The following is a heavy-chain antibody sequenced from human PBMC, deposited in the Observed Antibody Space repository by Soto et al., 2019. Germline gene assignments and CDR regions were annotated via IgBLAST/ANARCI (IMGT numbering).Heavy chain of an antibody. CDR2: IYSGGYT. Sequence: EVQLVESGGGLIQPGGSLRLSCAVSGFTVSNNYMSWVRQAPGKGLEGVSVIYSGGYTAYGDSLKGRFTISRDNSKNTQFPQRKSLGAAGPAVYYWAPSPGGGGYWGQGTLVTVSS. CDR3: APSPGGGGY. D-gene: IGHD3-10*01. CDR1: GFTVSNNY. V-gene: IGHV3-53*01. J-gene: IGHJ4*02.